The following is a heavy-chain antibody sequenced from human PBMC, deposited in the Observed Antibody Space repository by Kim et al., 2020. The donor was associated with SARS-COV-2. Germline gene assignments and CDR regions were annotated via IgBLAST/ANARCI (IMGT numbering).Heavy chain of an antibody. J-gene: IGHJ4*02. Sequence: GGSLRPSCAASGFTFNTFAMSWVRRAPGKGLEWVSVIGGSSGTTYYADSVKGRFTISRDNSKNTLYLQMNSLRAEDTAVYYCAKHSGSNWKYYFTYWGQGAQVTVSS. CDR1: GFTFNTFA. V-gene: IGHV3-23*01. CDR2: IGGSSGTT. CDR3: AKHSGSNWKYYFTY. D-gene: IGHD1-1*01.